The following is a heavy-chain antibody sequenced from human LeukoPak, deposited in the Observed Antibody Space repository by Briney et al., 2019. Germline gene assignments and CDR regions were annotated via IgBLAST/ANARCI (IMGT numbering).Heavy chain of an antibody. CDR1: GFTFTNYD. V-gene: IGHV3-13*01. Sequence: GGSLRLSCAASGFTFTNYDMHWVRQATGRGLEWVSAIGIRGDTYYPGSVKGRFTISRENAKSSLYLQMNSLRAEDTAVYYCARGGIQVSGIDEIDHWGQETLVTVSS. CDR2: IGIRGDT. J-gene: IGHJ4*02. CDR3: ARGGIQVSGIDEIDH. D-gene: IGHD5-18*01.